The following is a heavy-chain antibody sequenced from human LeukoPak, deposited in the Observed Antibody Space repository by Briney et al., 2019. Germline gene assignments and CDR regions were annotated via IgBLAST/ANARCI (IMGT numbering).Heavy chain of an antibody. CDR1: GGSISSSSYY. D-gene: IGHD2-15*01. CDR2: IYYSGST. CDR3: ARLEYCSGGSCSPYYFDY. Sequence: SETLSLTCTVSGGSISSSSYYWGWIRQPPGKGLEWIGSIYYSGSTYYNPSLKSRVTISVDTSKNQFSLKLSSVTAADTAVYYCARLEYCSGGSCSPYYFDYWGQGTLVTVSS. V-gene: IGHV4-39*01. J-gene: IGHJ4*02.